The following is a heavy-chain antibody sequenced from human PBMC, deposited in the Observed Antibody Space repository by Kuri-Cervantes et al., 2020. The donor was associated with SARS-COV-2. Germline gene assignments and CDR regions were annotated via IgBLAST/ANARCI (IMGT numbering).Heavy chain of an antibody. CDR3: ARAFSYYDSSGPKGLFDY. D-gene: IGHD3-22*01. V-gene: IGHV1-24*01. Sequence: ASVKVSCKVSGYTLTELSMHWVRQAPGKGLEWMGGFDPEDGETIYAQKFQGRVTMTEDTSTDTAYMELSSLRSDDTAVYYCARAFSYYDSSGPKGLFDYWGQGTLVTVSS. CDR1: GYTLTELS. J-gene: IGHJ4*02. CDR2: FDPEDGET.